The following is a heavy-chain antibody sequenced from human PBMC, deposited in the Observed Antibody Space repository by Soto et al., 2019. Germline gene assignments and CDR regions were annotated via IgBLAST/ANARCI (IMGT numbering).Heavy chain of an antibody. J-gene: IGHJ6*02. Sequence: QVQLQESGPGLVKPSQTLSLTCTVSGGSISSGDYYWSWIRQPPGTGLEWIGYNYYSGSTYYNPSLRSRVTLSVDTSKNQFSLNLSSVTAADTAVYDCAREGGSSDSGGGMDVWGQGTTVTVSS. CDR3: AREGGSSDSGGGMDV. V-gene: IGHV4-30-4*01. CDR1: GGSISSGDYY. D-gene: IGHD2-15*01. CDR2: NYYSGST.